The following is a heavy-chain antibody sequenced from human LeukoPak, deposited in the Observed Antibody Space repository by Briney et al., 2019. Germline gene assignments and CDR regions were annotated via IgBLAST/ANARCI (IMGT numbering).Heavy chain of an antibody. V-gene: IGHV3-30*04. CDR2: ISYDGSNK. D-gene: IGHD5-18*01. Sequence: PAGSLRLSCPASGFTFSSYAMHWVRQVPGKWLGWVAAISYDGSNKYYADSVKGRFTSSRDNSKNTLYLQMNSLRAEDTAVYYCARNRGYSYGYGDYWGQGTLVTVSS. J-gene: IGHJ4*02. CDR1: GFTFSSYA. CDR3: ARNRGYSYGYGDY.